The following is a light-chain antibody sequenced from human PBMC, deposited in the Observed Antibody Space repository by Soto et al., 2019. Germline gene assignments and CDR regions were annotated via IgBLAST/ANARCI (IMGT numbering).Light chain of an antibody. J-gene: IGKJ5*01. V-gene: IGKV3D-15*01. CDR2: GAS. CDR1: QSVSGN. CDR3: QQYNNWPAIT. Sequence: EIVMTQSPATLSVSPGERATLSCRASQSVSGNLAWYQQKPGQAPRLLIYGASTRATGIPGRFSGSGSGTEFTLTISSLQSEHFVVYSCQQYNNWPAITFGQGTRLDI.